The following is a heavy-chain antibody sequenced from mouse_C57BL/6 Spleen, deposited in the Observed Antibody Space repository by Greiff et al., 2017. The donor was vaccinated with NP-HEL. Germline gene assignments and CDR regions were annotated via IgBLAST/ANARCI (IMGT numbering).Heavy chain of an antibody. J-gene: IGHJ2*01. D-gene: IGHD5-5*01. Sequence: QVQLQQSGPELVKPGASVKISCKASGYAFSSSWMNWVKQRPGKGLEWIGRIYPGDGDTNYNGKFKGKATLTADKSSSTAYMQLSSLTSEDSAVYFCGTLPLDYWGQGTTLTVSS. CDR2: IYPGDGDT. CDR1: GYAFSSSW. V-gene: IGHV1-82*01. CDR3: GTLPLDY.